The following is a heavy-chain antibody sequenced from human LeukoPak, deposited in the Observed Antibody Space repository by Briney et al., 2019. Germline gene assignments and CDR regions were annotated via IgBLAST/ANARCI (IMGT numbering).Heavy chain of an antibody. J-gene: IGHJ4*02. CDR1: GGSFSGYY. CDR3: ARGSSWYIH. D-gene: IGHD6-13*01. CDR2: INHSGST. Sequence: PSETLSLTCAVYGGSFSGYYWSWIRQPPGRGLEWIGEINHSGSTNYNPSLKSRVTISVDTSKNQFSLKLSSVTAADTAVYYCARGSSWYIHWGQGTLVTVSS. V-gene: IGHV4-34*01.